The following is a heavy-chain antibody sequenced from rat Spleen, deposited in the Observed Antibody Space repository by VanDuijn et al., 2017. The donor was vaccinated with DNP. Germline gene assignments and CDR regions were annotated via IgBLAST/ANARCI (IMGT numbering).Heavy chain of an antibody. CDR3: TTANSYGFAY. CDR1: GITFSDHN. J-gene: IGHJ3*01. D-gene: IGHD1-2*01. CDR2: ITNTGGTT. V-gene: IGHV5-7*01. Sequence: EVQLVESGGGLVQPGRSLKLSCAVSGITFSDHNMAWVRQAPTKGLEWVATITNTGGTTYYPDSVKGRFTISRDNAQNTLYLQMDSLRSEETATYYCTTANSYGFAYWGQGTLVTVSS.